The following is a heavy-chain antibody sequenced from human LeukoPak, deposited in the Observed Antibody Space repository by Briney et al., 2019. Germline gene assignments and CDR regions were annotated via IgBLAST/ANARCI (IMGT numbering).Heavy chain of an antibody. CDR1: GYTLTELS. CDR3: ATVDYYDSSGYSLDY. D-gene: IGHD3-22*01. CDR2: FDPEDGET. J-gene: IGHJ4*02. Sequence: ASVKVSCKVSGYTLTELSMHWVRQAPGKGLAWMGGFDPEDGETIYAQKFQGRVTMTEDTSTDTAYMELSSLRSEDTAVYYCATVDYYDSSGYSLDYWGQGTLVTVSS. V-gene: IGHV1-24*01.